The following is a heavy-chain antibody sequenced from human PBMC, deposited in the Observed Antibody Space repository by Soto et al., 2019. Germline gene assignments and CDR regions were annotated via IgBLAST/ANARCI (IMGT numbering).Heavy chain of an antibody. D-gene: IGHD3-3*01. CDR3: TTDQSPMPTIFGVVIRYYYYGMDV. CDR1: GFTFSSYS. Sequence: GGSLRLSCAASGFTFSSYSMNWVRQAPGKGLEWVSSISSSSSYIYYADSVKGRFTISRDNAKNSLYLQMNSLKTEDTAVYYCTTDQSPMPTIFGVVIRYYYYGMDVWGQGTTVTVSS. CDR2: ISSSSSYI. V-gene: IGHV3-21*03. J-gene: IGHJ6*02.